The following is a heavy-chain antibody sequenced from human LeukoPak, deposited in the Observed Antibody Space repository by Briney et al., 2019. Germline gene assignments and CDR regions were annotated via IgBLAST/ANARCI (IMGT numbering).Heavy chain of an antibody. Sequence: GGSLRLSCAASGFTFSDYYMSWIRQAPGKGLEWVSYISSSGSTIYYADSVKGRFTISRDNAKDSLYLQMNSLRAEDTAVYYCARFGSSGRDAFDIWGQGTMVTVSS. D-gene: IGHD3-22*01. CDR1: GFTFSDYY. CDR3: ARFGSSGRDAFDI. J-gene: IGHJ3*02. CDR2: ISSSGSTI. V-gene: IGHV3-11*01.